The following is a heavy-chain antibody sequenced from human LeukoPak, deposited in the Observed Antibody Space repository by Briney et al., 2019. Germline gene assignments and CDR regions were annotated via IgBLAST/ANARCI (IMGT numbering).Heavy chain of an antibody. CDR1: GYRFNTYG. Sequence: ASVKVSCKASGYRFNTYGITWVRQAPGQGLEWMGWINTDNGKTNYAHRLQGRVTVTKDTSTSTSYMELRSLTSDDTAVYYCATDRGGSYLQAWGQGTLVTVSS. V-gene: IGHV1-18*01. CDR3: ATDRGGSYLQA. CDR2: INTDNGKT. J-gene: IGHJ5*02. D-gene: IGHD1-26*01.